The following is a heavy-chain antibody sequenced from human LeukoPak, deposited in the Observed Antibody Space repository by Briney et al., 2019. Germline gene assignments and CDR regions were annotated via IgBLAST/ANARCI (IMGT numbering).Heavy chain of an antibody. CDR3: ARDFRGGGMYYDDVWWRHTFDN. CDR2: INWNGIST. Sequence: PGGSLRLSCAASGFKFDDYGMSWVRQVPGKGPEWVSGINWNGISTAYADSVKGRFTISRDNAGSSLYLQMHSLRVEDTAFYHCARDFRGGGMYYDDVWWRHTFDNWGLGILVTVAS. D-gene: IGHD3-16*01. V-gene: IGHV3-20*01. J-gene: IGHJ4*02. CDR1: GFKFDDYG.